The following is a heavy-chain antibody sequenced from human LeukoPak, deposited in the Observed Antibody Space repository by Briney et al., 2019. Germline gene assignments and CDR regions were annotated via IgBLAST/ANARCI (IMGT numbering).Heavy chain of an antibody. Sequence: SETLSLTCTVSGGSFSSGSYYWRWIRQPPGKGLEWIGYIYYSGSTNYNPSLKSRVTISVDTSKNQFSLKLSSVTAADTAVYYCARDKSAFGGYLHWGQGTLVTVSS. CDR2: IYYSGST. CDR1: GGSFSSGSYY. J-gene: IGHJ4*02. V-gene: IGHV4-61*01. CDR3: ARDKSAFGGYLH. D-gene: IGHD3-22*01.